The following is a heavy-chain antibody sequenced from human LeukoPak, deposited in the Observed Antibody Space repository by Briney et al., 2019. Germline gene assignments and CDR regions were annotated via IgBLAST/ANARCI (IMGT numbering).Heavy chain of an antibody. CDR1: GYTFTNFY. D-gene: IGHD4-11*01. V-gene: IGHV1-46*01. CDR3: ARETTFDY. CDR2: INPSGAST. Sequence: ASVKVSCKASGYTFTNFYMHWVRQAPGQGLEWMGIINPSGASTSYAQNFQGRLTMTRDTSTSTVYMELSSLRSEDTAVYYCARETTFDYWSQGTLVTVSS. J-gene: IGHJ4*02.